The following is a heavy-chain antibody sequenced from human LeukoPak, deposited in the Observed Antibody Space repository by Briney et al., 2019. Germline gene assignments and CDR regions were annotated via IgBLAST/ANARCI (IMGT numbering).Heavy chain of an antibody. J-gene: IGHJ4*02. Sequence: SETLSLTCTVSGRSISSGSYYWSWIRQPAGKGLEWIGRVYTSGTTNYNPSLKSRVTISLDTSKNQFSLKLTSVTAADTAVYYCARGVILTRFDYWGQGILVTVSS. CDR1: GRSISSGSYY. CDR3: ARGVILTRFDY. V-gene: IGHV4-61*02. D-gene: IGHD3-9*01. CDR2: VYTSGTT.